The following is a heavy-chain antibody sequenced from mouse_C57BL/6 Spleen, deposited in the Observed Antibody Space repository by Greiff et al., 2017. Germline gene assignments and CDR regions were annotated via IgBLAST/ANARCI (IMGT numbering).Heavy chain of an antibody. Sequence: QVQLQQSGAELVKPGASVKLSCKASGYTFTEYTIHWVKQRSGQGLEWIGWFYPGSGSIKYNEKFKDKATLTADKSSSTVYMELSRLTSEDSAVYFCARDEGQLRRYYYAMDYWGQGTSVTVSS. CDR2: FYPGSGSI. CDR3: ARDEGQLRRYYYAMDY. D-gene: IGHD3-2*02. CDR1: GYTFTEYT. J-gene: IGHJ4*01. V-gene: IGHV1-62-2*01.